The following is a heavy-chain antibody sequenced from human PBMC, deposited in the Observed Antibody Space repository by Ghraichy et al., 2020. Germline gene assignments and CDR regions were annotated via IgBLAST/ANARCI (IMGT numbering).Heavy chain of an antibody. J-gene: IGHJ4*02. CDR1: GFTFSSYG. D-gene: IGHD1-26*01. Sequence: GGSLRLSCAASGFTFSSYGMHWVRQAPGKGLEWVAVISYDGNNKHYAESVKGRFTISRDNSKNTLFLQMNSLRAEDTAMYYCAKYDIVGAITGFDYWGQGTLVTVSS. V-gene: IGHV3-30*18. CDR2: ISYDGNNK. CDR3: AKYDIVGAITGFDY.